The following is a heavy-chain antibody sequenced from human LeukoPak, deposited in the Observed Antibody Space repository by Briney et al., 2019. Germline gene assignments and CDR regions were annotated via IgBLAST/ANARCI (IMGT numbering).Heavy chain of an antibody. D-gene: IGHD5-18*01. CDR3: ARSGYSYGHRMIDY. V-gene: IGHV1-69*05. Sequence: SVKVSCKASGGTFSSYAISWVRQAPGQGLEWMGGIIPIFGTANYAQKFQGRVTITTDASTNTAYMELSSLRSEDTAVYYCARSGYSYGHRMIDYWGQGTLVTASS. CDR1: GGTFSSYA. CDR2: IIPIFGTA. J-gene: IGHJ4*02.